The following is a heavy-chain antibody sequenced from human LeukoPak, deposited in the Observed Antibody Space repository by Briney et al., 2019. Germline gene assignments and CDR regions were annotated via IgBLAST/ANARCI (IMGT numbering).Heavy chain of an antibody. CDR3: ATGGHYYGD. Sequence: PGGSLRLSCAASGITFNRHWMTWVRQAPGKGLDWVAKINGEGGEKDYVDSVKGRFTISRDNAKRSVSLEMNRLRAEDTAVYYCATGGHYYGDWGQGTLVTVSA. D-gene: IGHD3-16*01. V-gene: IGHV3-7*05. CDR1: GITFNRHW. CDR2: INGEGGEK. J-gene: IGHJ4*02.